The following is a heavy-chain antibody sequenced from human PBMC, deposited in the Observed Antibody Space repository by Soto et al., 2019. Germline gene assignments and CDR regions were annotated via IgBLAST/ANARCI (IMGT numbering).Heavy chain of an antibody. CDR1: GFTFSSYA. CDR3: SKDNPYGGNPL. CDR2: ISGSGSNT. D-gene: IGHD4-17*01. J-gene: IGHJ4*02. V-gene: IGHV3-23*01. Sequence: PVGSVRLSCAASGFTFSSYAMGWVRQAPGKGLEWVSAISGSGSNTYYAVSLKGRFTISRDNSKNTLYLQMNSLRAGDTAVYYCSKDNPYGGNPLWGQGTLVTVSS.